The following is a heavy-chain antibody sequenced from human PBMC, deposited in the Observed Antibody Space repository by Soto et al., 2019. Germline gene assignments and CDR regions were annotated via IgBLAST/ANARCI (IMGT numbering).Heavy chain of an antibody. Sequence: QLVESGGGLVQPGGSLRLACKASGFDFSTYSMNWVRQAPGKGLEWIAYVSMDSDTIHYADSVKGRFTISRDDAENSLYPQMNSLRDEDTATYYCARLYYDYVWGQGTTVTVSS. CDR2: VSMDSDTI. D-gene: IGHD3-3*01. CDR3: ARLYYDYV. V-gene: IGHV3-48*02. J-gene: IGHJ6*02. CDR1: GFDFSTYS.